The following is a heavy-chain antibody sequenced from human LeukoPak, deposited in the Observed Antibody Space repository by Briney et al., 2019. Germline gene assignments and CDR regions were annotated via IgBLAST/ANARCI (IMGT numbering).Heavy chain of an antibody. V-gene: IGHV1-18*01. Sequence: ASVKLSCKTSGYTFTTYDINWVRQAPGQGLEWIGRISAYNGYTNYGQKFQGRVTMTTDTSTNTAYMELRSLRSDDTAVYYCARVGTGTRSFDSWGQGTLVTVSS. CDR3: ARVGTGTRSFDS. CDR1: GYTFTTYD. J-gene: IGHJ4*02. CDR2: ISAYNGYT. D-gene: IGHD1/OR15-1a*01.